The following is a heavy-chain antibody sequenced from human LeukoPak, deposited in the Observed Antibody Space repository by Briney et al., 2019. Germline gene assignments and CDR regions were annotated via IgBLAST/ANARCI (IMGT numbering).Heavy chain of an antibody. Sequence: PSETLSLTCTVSGGFISSYYWSWIRQPAGKGLEWIGRIYTSGSTNYNPSLKSRVTMSVDTSKNQFSLKLSSVTAADTAVYYCAAAGEYYYYYYMDVWGKGTTVTVSS. V-gene: IGHV4-4*07. CDR1: GGFISSYY. CDR3: AAAGEYYYYYYMDV. J-gene: IGHJ6*03. CDR2: IYTSGST. D-gene: IGHD2-21*01.